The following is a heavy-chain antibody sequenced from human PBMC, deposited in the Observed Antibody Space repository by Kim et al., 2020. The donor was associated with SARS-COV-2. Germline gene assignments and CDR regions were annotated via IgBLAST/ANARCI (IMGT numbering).Heavy chain of an antibody. CDR1: GFTFSSYS. V-gene: IGHV3-21*01. CDR3: ATSPDYSGWYDY. CDR2: ISSSSSYI. J-gene: IGHJ4*02. D-gene: IGHD6-19*01. Sequence: GGSLRLSCAASGFTFSSYSMNWVRQAPGKGLEWVSSISSSSSYIYYADSVKGRFTISRDNAKNSLYLQMNSLRAEDTAVYYCATSPDYSGWYDYWGQGTLVTVSS.